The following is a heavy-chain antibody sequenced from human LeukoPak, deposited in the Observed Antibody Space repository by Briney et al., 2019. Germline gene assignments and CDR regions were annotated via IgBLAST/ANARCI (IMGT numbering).Heavy chain of an antibody. J-gene: IGHJ4*02. CDR1: GFTFSSYS. V-gene: IGHV3-53*01. Sequence: GGSLRLSCAASGFTFSSYSMNWVRQAPGKGLEWVSVIYSGGSTYYADSVKGRFTISRDNSKNTLYLQMNSLRAEDTAVYYCARGYCSGGSCYPFDYWGQGTLVTVSS. CDR3: ARGYCSGGSCYPFDY. CDR2: IYSGGST. D-gene: IGHD2-15*01.